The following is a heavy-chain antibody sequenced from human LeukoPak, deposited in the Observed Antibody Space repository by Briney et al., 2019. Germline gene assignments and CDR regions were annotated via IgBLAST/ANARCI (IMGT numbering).Heavy chain of an antibody. CDR1: GFTRRSNY. V-gene: IGHV3-66*01. Sequence: GGSLRLSCGALGFTRRSNYIGWVRPAPGKGLEGVLVFYSGGSTYYADSVKGRFTISRDNSKNTLYLQMNSLRAEDTAVYYCARTPAAGTRYVGWYFDLWGRGTLVTVSS. D-gene: IGHD6-13*01. CDR2: FYSGGST. CDR3: ARTPAAGTRYVGWYFDL. J-gene: IGHJ2*01.